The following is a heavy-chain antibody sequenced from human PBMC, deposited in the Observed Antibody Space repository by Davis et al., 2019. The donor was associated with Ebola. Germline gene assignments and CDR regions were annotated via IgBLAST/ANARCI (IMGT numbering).Heavy chain of an antibody. CDR3: ARAGGSYYLNRFDP. J-gene: IGHJ5*02. CDR1: GFTFSSSA. CDR2: IVVGSGNT. V-gene: IGHV1-58*02. D-gene: IGHD1-26*01. Sequence: AASVKVSCKASGFTFSSSAMQWVRQARGQRLEWIGWIVVGSGNTNYAQKFQGRVTMTRDTSTSTVYMELSSLRSEDTAVYYCARAGGSYYLNRFDPWGQGTLVTVSS.